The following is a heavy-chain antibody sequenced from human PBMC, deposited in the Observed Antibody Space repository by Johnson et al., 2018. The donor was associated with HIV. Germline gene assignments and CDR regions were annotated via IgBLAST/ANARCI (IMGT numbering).Heavy chain of an antibody. Sequence: QMQLVESGGGLVQPGGSLRVSCAASGFTFSSYWMSWVRQAPGKGLEWVAVISFDGSNKYNADSVKGRFIISRDNSQNTLSLQMHSLRAEDTAVYYCARERARQELGLDGAFDIWGQGTTVSVS. CDR1: GFTFSSYW. D-gene: IGHD6-13*01. CDR3: ARERARQELGLDGAFDI. J-gene: IGHJ3*02. CDR2: ISFDGSNK. V-gene: IGHV3-30*03.